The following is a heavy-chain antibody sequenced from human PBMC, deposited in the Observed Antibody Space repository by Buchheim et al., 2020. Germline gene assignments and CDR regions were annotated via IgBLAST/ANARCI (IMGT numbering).Heavy chain of an antibody. CDR1: GGSISSYY. Sequence: QVQLQESGPGLVKPSETLSLTCTVSGGSISSYYWSWIRQPPGGGLECIANIHYSGSTNYNPSLKSRVTISVDTSKQQFSLKVSSVTAADTAVYYCARQGHYGDYDNWGQGTL. CDR2: IHYSGST. D-gene: IGHD4-17*01. CDR3: ARQGHYGDYDN. V-gene: IGHV4-59*08. J-gene: IGHJ4*02.